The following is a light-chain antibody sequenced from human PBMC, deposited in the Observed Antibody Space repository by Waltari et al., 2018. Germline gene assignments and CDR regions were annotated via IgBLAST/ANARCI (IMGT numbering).Light chain of an antibody. CDR2: GAS. Sequence: EIVLTQPLATLSLSPGERATPPCRASQSVTRTLAWYQQKPGQAPRLLIFGASNRATGIPDRFSGSGSGTDFSLTISRLEPEDFAVYYCQHYLRLPATFGQGTKVEIK. CDR1: QSVTRT. V-gene: IGKV3-20*01. J-gene: IGKJ1*01. CDR3: QHYLRLPAT.